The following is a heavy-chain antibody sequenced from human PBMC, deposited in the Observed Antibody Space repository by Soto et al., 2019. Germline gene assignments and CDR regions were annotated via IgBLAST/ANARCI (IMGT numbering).Heavy chain of an antibody. Sequence: SETLSLTCTVSGDSIGSSSYYWAWIRQPPGKGLEFIGTIYYSGSTYYNPSLKSRVTISVHTSRNQFSLKLSSVTAADTAVYYCATIADESYYFDYWGQGTLVTVSS. CDR3: ATIADESYYFDY. J-gene: IGHJ4*02. CDR2: IYYSGST. V-gene: IGHV4-39*01. D-gene: IGHD6-13*01. CDR1: GDSIGSSSYY.